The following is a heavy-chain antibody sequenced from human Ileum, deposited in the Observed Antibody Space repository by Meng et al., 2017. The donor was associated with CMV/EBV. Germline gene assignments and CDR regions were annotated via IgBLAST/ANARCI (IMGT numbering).Heavy chain of an antibody. CDR1: GFSFSTSKAG. V-gene: IGHV2-5*02. D-gene: IGHD5-12*01. CDR2: IYWDDDT. Sequence: NLNVSRPTLVKPPHTHTLTCTFSGFSFSTSKAGVGWIRLPPGKALEWLALIYWDDDTRYNPSLKTRLTITKDTSKNQVILTMTKMDPADTATYFCVHRSYSGQDDYWGQGALVTVSS. CDR3: VHRSYSGQDDY. J-gene: IGHJ4*02.